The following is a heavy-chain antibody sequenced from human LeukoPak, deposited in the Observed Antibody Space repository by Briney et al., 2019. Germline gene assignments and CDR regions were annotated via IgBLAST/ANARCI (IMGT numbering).Heavy chain of an antibody. V-gene: IGHV3-23*01. Sequence: PGGSLRLSCAASGFTFSTSAMNWVRQAPGKGLEGVSVIGGSGDTTYYADSVRGRFTISRDNFKTTLYLQMNSLTAEDTAIYYCAKGKSLPHYYYYGMDVWGQGTTVTASS. J-gene: IGHJ6*02. CDR2: IGGSGDTT. CDR3: AKGKSLPHYYYYGMDV. CDR1: GFTFSTSA.